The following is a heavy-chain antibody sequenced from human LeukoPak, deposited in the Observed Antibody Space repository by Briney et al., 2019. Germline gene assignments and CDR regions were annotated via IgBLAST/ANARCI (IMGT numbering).Heavy chain of an antibody. Sequence: GGSLRLSCGASGFTFSSYWMHWVRQVPGKGLVWVSRINIDGSGTNYADSVKGRFTISRDNAKNTLYLQMSSLRVEDTAVYYCARSSSGPDPFDMWGQGTMVTVSS. CDR2: INIDGSGT. J-gene: IGHJ3*02. V-gene: IGHV3-74*01. D-gene: IGHD6-19*01. CDR3: ARSSSGPDPFDM. CDR1: GFTFSSYW.